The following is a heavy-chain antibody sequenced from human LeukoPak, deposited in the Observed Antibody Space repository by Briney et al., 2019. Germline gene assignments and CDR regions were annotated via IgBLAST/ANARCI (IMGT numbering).Heavy chain of an antibody. Sequence: ASVKVSCKASGYTFTGYYMHWVRQAPGQGLEWMGWINPDSGGTIYAQNFQGRVTMTRDTSISTAYMELSSLRSDDTAVYYCARGCSSTSCLYDAFDIWGQGTMVTVSS. J-gene: IGHJ3*02. D-gene: IGHD2-2*01. CDR1: GYTFTGYY. CDR2: INPDSGGT. CDR3: ARGCSSTSCLYDAFDI. V-gene: IGHV1-2*02.